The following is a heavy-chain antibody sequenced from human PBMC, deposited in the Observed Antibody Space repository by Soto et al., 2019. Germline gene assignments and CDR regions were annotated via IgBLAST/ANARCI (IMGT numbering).Heavy chain of an antibody. Sequence: QVQLVESGGGVVQPGRSLRLSCAASGFTFSSYGMHWVRQAPGKGLEWVAVIWYDGSNKYYADSVKGRFTISRDNSKNTLYLQMNSLRAEDTAVYYCESPLRIRDAFDIWGQGTMVTVSS. CDR1: GFTFSSYG. V-gene: IGHV3-33*01. CDR2: IWYDGSNK. CDR3: ESPLRIRDAFDI. J-gene: IGHJ3*02. D-gene: IGHD2-15*01.